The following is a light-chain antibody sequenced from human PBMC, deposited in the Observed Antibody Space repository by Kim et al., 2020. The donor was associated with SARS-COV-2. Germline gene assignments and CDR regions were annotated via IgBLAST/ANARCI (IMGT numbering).Light chain of an antibody. CDR3: SSYTSSSTLV. CDR1: SSDVGGYNY. CDR2: DVS. Sequence: QSALTQPASVSGSPGQSITISCTGTSSDVGGYNYVSWYQQHPGKAPKLMIYDVSKRPSGLSNRFSGSKSGNTASLTISGLQTEDEADYYCSSYTSSSTLVFGGGTQLTVL. J-gene: IGLJ2*01. V-gene: IGLV2-14*01.